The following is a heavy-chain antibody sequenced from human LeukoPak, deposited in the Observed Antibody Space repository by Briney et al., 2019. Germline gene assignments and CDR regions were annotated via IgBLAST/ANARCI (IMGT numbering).Heavy chain of an antibody. CDR2: ISAYNGNT. CDR1: GYTFTSYG. J-gene: IGHJ3*02. Sequence: ASVKVSCKASGYTFTSYGISWVRQAPGQGLEWMGWISAYNGNTKYVQNLQGRVTMTTDTSTSIAYMELRSLRSDDTAVYYCARTSYIKWLRADDAFDIWGQGTMVTVYS. CDR3: ARTSYIKWLRADDAFDI. V-gene: IGHV1-18*01. D-gene: IGHD5-12*01.